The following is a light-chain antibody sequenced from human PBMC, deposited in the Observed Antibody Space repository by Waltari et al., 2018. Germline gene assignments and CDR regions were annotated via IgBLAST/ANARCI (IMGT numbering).Light chain of an antibody. CDR3: QQYNSLPWT. J-gene: IGKJ2*02. V-gene: IGKV1-5*03. CDR1: QSISDW. Sequence: DVQMTQSPSTLSASVGDRVTITCRASQSISDWLAWYQQKPGKAPKLLIYKASSLETGVPSRFSGSGSGTEFTLTISSLQPDDFATYYCQQYNSLPWTFGQGTKLEIK. CDR2: KAS.